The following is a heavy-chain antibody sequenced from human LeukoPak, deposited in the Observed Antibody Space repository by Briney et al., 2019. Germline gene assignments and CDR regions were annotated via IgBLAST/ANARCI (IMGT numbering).Heavy chain of an antibody. CDR2: INPNSGGT. CDR1: GYTFTGYY. CDR3: ARVYSYGTYYFDY. D-gene: IGHD5-18*01. J-gene: IGHJ4*02. V-gene: IGHV1-2*02. Sequence: GASVKVSCKASGYTFTGYYMHWVRQAPGQGLEWMGWINPNSGGTNYAQKFQGRVTMTRDTSISTAYMELSRLRSDDTAVYYCARVYSYGTYYFDYWGQGTLVTVPS.